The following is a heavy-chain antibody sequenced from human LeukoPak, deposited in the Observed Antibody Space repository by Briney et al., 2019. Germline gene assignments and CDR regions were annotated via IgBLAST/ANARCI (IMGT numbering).Heavy chain of an antibody. CDR1: GYTFTGYY. J-gene: IGHJ4*02. D-gene: IGHD2-2*01. Sequence: ASVKVSCRASGYTFTGYYIHWLRQAPGQGLEWMGWINPHSDDRNYAQRFQGRVTMTRDTSISTVYMELSGLTSDDTAVYYCARDGPCSSTSCQNFDSWGQGALVTVSS. CDR2: INPHSDDR. V-gene: IGHV1-2*02. CDR3: ARDGPCSSTSCQNFDS.